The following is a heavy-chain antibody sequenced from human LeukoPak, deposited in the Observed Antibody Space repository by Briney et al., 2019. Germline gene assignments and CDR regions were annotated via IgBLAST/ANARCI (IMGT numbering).Heavy chain of an antibody. CDR1: GGSISNGDYY. CDR3: ARVREDSSGYYDWYFDL. Sequence: SQTLYLTCTVSGGSISNGDYYRSWIRQPPGKGLEWIGYIYYSGSTYYNPSLKSRVTISVDTSKNQFSLKLSSVTAADTAVYYCARVREDSSGYYDWYFDLWGRGTLVTVSS. CDR2: IYYSGST. D-gene: IGHD3-22*01. V-gene: IGHV4-30-4*01. J-gene: IGHJ2*01.